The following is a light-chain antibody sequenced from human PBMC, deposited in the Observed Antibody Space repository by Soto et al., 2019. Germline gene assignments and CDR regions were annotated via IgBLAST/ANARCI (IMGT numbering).Light chain of an antibody. CDR1: QDIREE. V-gene: IGKV1-6*01. CDR3: LQVHGFPLA. CDR2: DAS. J-gene: IGKJ4*01. Sequence: QITHSTSSLPASVGDRVTITCRATQDIREEYGWYQQKRGKATTLLIYDASSFLSKIPSRFSDRGSGTNFTLTISSLLPEDFATWFLLQVHGFPLACSGGISVDIK.